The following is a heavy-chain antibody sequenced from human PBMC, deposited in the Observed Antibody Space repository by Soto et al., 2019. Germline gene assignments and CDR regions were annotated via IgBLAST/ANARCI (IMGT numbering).Heavy chain of an antibody. D-gene: IGHD2-21*02. V-gene: IGHV1-18*01. J-gene: IGHJ6*02. Sequence: ASVKVSCKASGYTFTSYGISWVRQAPGQGLEWMGWISAYNGNTNYAQKLQGRVTMTTDTSTSTAYMELRSLRSDDTAVYYCARDVRGDLSPNYYYYGMDVWGQGTTVTSP. CDR2: ISAYNGNT. CDR3: ARDVRGDLSPNYYYYGMDV. CDR1: GYTFTSYG.